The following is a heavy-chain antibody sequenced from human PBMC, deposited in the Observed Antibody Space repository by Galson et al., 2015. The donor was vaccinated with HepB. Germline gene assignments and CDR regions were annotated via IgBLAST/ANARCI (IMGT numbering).Heavy chain of an antibody. D-gene: IGHD3-10*01. CDR1: GFTVSSNY. CDR3: ARDVRGPLDRGGAGFDY. J-gene: IGHJ4*02. CDR2: IYSGGST. V-gene: IGHV3-66*02. Sequence: SLRLSCAASGFTVSSNYMSWVRQAPGKGLEWVSVIYSGGSTYYADSVKGRFTISRDNSKNTLYLQMNSLRAEDTAVYYCARDVRGPLDRGGAGFDYWGQGTLVTVSS.